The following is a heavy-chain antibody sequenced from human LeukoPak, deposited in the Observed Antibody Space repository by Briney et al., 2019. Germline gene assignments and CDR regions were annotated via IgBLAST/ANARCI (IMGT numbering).Heavy chain of an antibody. J-gene: IGHJ4*02. Sequence: GGSLRLSCTASGFIFSNHGMLWVRQGPGKGLAWVAVIWYDGSDKFYADSVKGRFTISRDNSKNTLYLQMNSLRAEDTAVYYCGRLRAFYFDYWGLGTLVTVSS. CDR1: GFIFSNHG. D-gene: IGHD5-12*01. CDR2: IWYDGSDK. V-gene: IGHV3-33*01. CDR3: GRLRAFYFDY.